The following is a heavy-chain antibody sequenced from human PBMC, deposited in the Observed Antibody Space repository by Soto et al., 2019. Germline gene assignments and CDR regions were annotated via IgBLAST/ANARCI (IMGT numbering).Heavy chain of an antibody. V-gene: IGHV4-59*01. Sequence: SETLSLTCTVSGGSISSYYWSWIRQPPGQGLEWSGYIYYSGSTNYNPSLNSRVTISVGTSKNQFSLKLSSVTAADTAVYYCAVTDSYDYVWGSYYWFDPWGQGTLVTVSS. CDR3: AVTDSYDYVWGSYYWFDP. CDR1: GGSISSYY. CDR2: IYYSGST. D-gene: IGHD3-16*01. J-gene: IGHJ5*02.